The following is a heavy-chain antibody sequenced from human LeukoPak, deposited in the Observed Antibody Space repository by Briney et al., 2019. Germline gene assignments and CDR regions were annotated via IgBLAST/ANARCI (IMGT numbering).Heavy chain of an antibody. J-gene: IGHJ6*02. CDR2: ISGSGGST. V-gene: IGHV3-23*01. CDR3: AKGMWDIVVVPAAARDDYYYYGMDV. Sequence: PGGSLRLSCAASGFTFSSYAMSWVRQAPGKGLEWVSAISGSGGSTYYADSVKGRFTISRDNSKNTLYLQMNSLRAEDTAVYYCAKGMWDIVVVPAAARDDYYYYGMDVWGQGTTVTVSS. CDR1: GFTFSSYA. D-gene: IGHD2-2*01.